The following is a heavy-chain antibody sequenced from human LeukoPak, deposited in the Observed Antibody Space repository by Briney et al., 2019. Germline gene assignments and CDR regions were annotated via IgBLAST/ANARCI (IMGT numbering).Heavy chain of an antibody. D-gene: IGHD2-2*01. V-gene: IGHV1-18*01. J-gene: IGHJ5*02. Sequence: ASVKVSCKASGYTFSSYGISWVRQAPGQGLEWMGWISAYNGNTNYAQMVQGRVTMTTDTSTSTAYMEVRSLRSDDTAMYYCARDVGDIVTVPAAISVPWGQGTLVTVSS. CDR3: ARDVGDIVTVPAAISVP. CDR2: ISAYNGNT. CDR1: GYTFSSYG.